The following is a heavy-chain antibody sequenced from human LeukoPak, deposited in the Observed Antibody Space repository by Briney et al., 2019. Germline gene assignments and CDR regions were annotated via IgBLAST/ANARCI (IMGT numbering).Heavy chain of an antibody. Sequence: GGSLRLSCAASGFTFSSYGMHWVRQAPGKGLEWVAVIWYDGSNKYYADSVKGRFTISRDNSKNTLYLQMNSLRAEDTAVYYCAKPAGGHYYYYYGMDVWGQGTTVTVSS. CDR2: IWYDGSNK. CDR1: GFTFSSYG. D-gene: IGHD6-13*01. V-gene: IGHV3-30*02. J-gene: IGHJ6*02. CDR3: AKPAGGHYYYYYGMDV.